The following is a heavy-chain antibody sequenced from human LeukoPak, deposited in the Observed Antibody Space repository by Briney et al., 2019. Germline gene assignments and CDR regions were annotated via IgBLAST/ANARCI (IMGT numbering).Heavy chain of an antibody. J-gene: IGHJ5*02. D-gene: IGHD6-13*01. V-gene: IGHV3-23*01. CDR3: AKAGGSSWYDA. CDR2: ISASGGRT. Sequence: GGSLRLSCAASGFTFSSYDMSWVRQAPGKGLEWVSAISASGGRTYYADSVKGRFTISRDDSKNTMYQQMNSLRAEDTAVYYCAKAGGSSWYDAWGQGILVTVSS. CDR1: GFTFSSYD.